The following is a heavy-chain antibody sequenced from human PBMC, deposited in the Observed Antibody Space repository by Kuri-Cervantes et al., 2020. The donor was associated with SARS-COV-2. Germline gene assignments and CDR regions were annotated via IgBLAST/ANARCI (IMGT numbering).Heavy chain of an antibody. CDR3: AKDGSDGYYGSHGMDV. CDR1: GFTFSSYG. J-gene: IGHJ6*02. V-gene: IGHV3-30*18. CDR2: ISYDGSNK. Sequence: GGSLRLSCAASGFTFSSYGMHWVRQAPGKGLEWVAVISYDGSNKYYADSVKGRFTISRDNSKNTLYLQMNSLRAEDTAVYYCAKDGSDGYYGSHGMDVWGQGTTVTVSS. D-gene: IGHD3-10*01.